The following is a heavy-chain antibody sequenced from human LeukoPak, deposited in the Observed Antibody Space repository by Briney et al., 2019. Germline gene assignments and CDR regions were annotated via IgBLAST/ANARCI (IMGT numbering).Heavy chain of an antibody. V-gene: IGHV3-23*01. CDR2: IRGSGGST. CDR1: GFTFSNYA. J-gene: IGHJ4*02. Sequence: GGSLRLSCAASGFTFSNYAMSWVRQAPGKGLEWVSAIRGSGGSTYYADSVKGRFTISRDDSKNTLYVQMNSLRAEDTAVYYCAKAKLPIDYYNMGSPQYYFDVWGQGTLVTVSS. D-gene: IGHD3-22*01. CDR3: AKAKLPIDYYNMGSPQYYFDV.